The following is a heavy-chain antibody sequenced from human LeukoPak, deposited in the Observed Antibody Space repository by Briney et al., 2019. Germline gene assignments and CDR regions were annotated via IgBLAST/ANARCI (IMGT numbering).Heavy chain of an antibody. Sequence: SETLSLTCTVSGYSISSGYYWGWIRQPPGKWLEWIGSIYHSGSTYYNPSLKSRVTISVDTSKNQFSLKLSSVTAADTAVYYCASEDGSGSYYINYWGQGTLVTVSS. V-gene: IGHV4-38-2*02. J-gene: IGHJ4*02. D-gene: IGHD3-10*01. CDR2: IYHSGST. CDR3: ASEDGSGSYYINY. CDR1: GYSISSGYY.